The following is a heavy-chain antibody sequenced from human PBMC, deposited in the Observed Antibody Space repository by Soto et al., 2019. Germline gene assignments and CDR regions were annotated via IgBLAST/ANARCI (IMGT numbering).Heavy chain of an antibody. CDR1: GYTFTSYD. J-gene: IGHJ4*02. V-gene: IGHV1-8*01. D-gene: IGHD1-26*01. CDR3: ARRWELLGWLDY. CDR2: MNPNSGNT. Sequence: GASVKVSCKASGYTFTSYDINWVRQATGQGLEWMGWMNPNSGNTGYARKFQGRVTMTRNTSISTAYMELSSLRSEDTAVYYCARRWELLGWLDYWGQGTLVTVSS.